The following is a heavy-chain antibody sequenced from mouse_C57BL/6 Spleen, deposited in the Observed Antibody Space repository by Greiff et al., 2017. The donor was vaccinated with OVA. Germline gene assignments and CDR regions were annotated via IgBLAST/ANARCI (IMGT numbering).Heavy chain of an antibody. D-gene: IGHD2-1*01. CDR1: GYAFSSSW. V-gene: IGHV1-82*01. J-gene: IGHJ1*03. CDR2: IYPGDGDT. CDR3: AREGDGTYWYFDV. Sequence: QVQLKESGPELVKPGASVKISCKASGYAFSSSWMNWVKQRPGKGLEWIGRIYPGDGDTNYNGKVKGKATLTADKSSSTAYMQLSSLTSEDSAVYFCAREGDGTYWYFDVWGTGTTVTVSS.